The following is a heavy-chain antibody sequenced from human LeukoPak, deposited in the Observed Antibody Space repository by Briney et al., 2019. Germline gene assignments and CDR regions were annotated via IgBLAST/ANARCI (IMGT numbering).Heavy chain of an antibody. D-gene: IGHD3-10*01. V-gene: IGHV3-74*01. CDR3: ARGPKTYYYGSGSYWAKDV. CDR2: INTDGGST. Sequence: GGSLRLSCAASGFTFGSYWMHWVRQAPGKGLVWVSRINTDGGSTTYADSVKGRFTISRDNAKNTLYLQMNSLRAEDTAVYYCARGPKTYYYGSGSYWAKDVWGQGTTVTVSS. J-gene: IGHJ6*02. CDR1: GFTFGSYW.